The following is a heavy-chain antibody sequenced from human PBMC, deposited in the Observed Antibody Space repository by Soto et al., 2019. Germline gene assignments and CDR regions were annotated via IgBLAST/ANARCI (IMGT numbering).Heavy chain of an antibody. CDR2: MSRDGGVT. CDR3: AKIDKFNPQSSGWANRLDY. D-gene: IGHD6-19*01. J-gene: IGHJ4*02. CDR1: GFTFSNYG. Sequence: EVQLLESGGGLVQPGGSLRLSCAASGFTFSNYGMTWVRQAPGKGLEWVSGMSRDGGVTDYTDSVKGRFTISRDISKNTLYLQMNSLRAEDTAVYDCAKIDKFNPQSSGWANRLDYWGQGTLVTVSS. V-gene: IGHV3-23*01.